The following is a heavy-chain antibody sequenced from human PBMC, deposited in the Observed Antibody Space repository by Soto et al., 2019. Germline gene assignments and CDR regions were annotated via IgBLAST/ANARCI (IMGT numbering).Heavy chain of an antibody. D-gene: IGHD3-10*01. V-gene: IGHV3-33*01. CDR1: GFTFGSYG. CDR3: ARGSRVLLWFGELFDY. CDR2: IWYDGSNK. Sequence: GGSLRLSCAASGFTFGSYGMHWVRQAPGKGLEWVAVIWYDGSNKYYADSVKGRFTISRDNSKNTLYLQMNSLRAEDTAVYYCARGSRVLLWFGELFDYWGQGTLVTVSS. J-gene: IGHJ4*02.